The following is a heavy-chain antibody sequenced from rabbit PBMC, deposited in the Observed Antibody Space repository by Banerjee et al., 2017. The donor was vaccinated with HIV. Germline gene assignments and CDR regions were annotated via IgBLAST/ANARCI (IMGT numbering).Heavy chain of an antibody. V-gene: IGHV1S45*01. Sequence: QQQLEESGGDLVKPEGSLTLTCTASGFSFSNNYWLCWVRQAPGKGLEWIACIATGNSNTYYASWAKGRFTISKTSSTTVTLQMTSLTAADTATYFCARDYAGDGWYFTLWGPGTLVTVS. CDR2: IATGNSNT. D-gene: IGHD4-2*01. J-gene: IGHJ4*01. CDR3: ARDYAGDGWYFTL. CDR1: GFSFSNNYW.